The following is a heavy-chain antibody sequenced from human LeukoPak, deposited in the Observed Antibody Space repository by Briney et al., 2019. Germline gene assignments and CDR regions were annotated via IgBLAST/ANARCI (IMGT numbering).Heavy chain of an antibody. Sequence: GGSLRLSCAASGFTFSSYVMSWVRQAPGKGLEWVSSISDNGGSTYYADSVKGRFTISRDNSKNTLYLQMNSLRAEDTAVYYRAKNGKYYDILTGYYLDDYWGQGALVTVSS. J-gene: IGHJ4*02. V-gene: IGHV3-23*01. D-gene: IGHD3-9*01. CDR1: GFTFSSYV. CDR3: AKNGKYYDILTGYYLDDY. CDR2: ISDNGGST.